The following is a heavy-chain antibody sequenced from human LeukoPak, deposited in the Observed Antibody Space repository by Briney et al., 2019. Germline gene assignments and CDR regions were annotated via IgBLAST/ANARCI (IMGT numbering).Heavy chain of an antibody. Sequence: GGSRRHSGVPPGFTFTGYGRYWVGQAPGRGLGWVALIGDVVGIKYNAESVKGGFTVSRDNTKKTLYLQMKSLSAEHTAVYYCAKGGGYEAPYYYYYLDVWGKGTTVTISS. CDR3: AKGGGYEAPYYYYYLDV. D-gene: IGHD5-12*01. V-gene: IGHV3-30*02. CDR1: GFTFTGYG. CDR2: IGDVVGIK. J-gene: IGHJ6*03.